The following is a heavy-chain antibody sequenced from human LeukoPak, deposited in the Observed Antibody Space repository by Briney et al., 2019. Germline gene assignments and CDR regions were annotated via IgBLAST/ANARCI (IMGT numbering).Heavy chain of an antibody. V-gene: IGHV3-15*01. J-gene: IGHJ4*02. Sequence: GGSLGLSCAASGFTFSNAWMSWVRQAPGKGPEWVGRIKNKVDGGTTDYAAPVKGRFTISRDDSKSTLYLQMDSLKPEDTAVYYCSTRAGWEFLTEFWGQGTLVTVSS. CDR1: GFTFSNAW. CDR3: STRAGWEFLTEF. CDR2: IKNKVDGGTT. D-gene: IGHD3-10*01.